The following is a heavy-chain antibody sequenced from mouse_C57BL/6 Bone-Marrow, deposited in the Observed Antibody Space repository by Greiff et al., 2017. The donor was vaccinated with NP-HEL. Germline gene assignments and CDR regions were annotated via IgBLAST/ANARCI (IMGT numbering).Heavy chain of an antibody. J-gene: IGHJ3*01. Sequence: QVQLQQSGPGLVAPSQSLSITCTVSGFSLTSYGVDWVRQSPGKGLEWLGVIWGVGSTNYNSALKSRLSISKDNSKSQVFLKMNSLQTDDTAMYYCASSYYSNYTWFAHWGQGTLVTVSA. CDR1: GFSLTSYG. V-gene: IGHV2-6*01. CDR3: ASSYYSNYTWFAH. CDR2: IWGVGST. D-gene: IGHD2-5*01.